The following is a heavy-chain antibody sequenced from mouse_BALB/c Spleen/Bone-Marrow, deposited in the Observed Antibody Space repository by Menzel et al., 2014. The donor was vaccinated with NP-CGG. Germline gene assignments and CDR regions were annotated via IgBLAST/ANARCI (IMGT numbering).Heavy chain of an antibody. CDR3: ARGGYYGYYAMDY. CDR1: GYTFTSYV. Sequence: VQLQQSGPELVKPGASVKMSCKDSGYTFTSYVMHWVKQKPGQGLEWIGYINPYNDGTKYNEKFKGKATLTSDKSSSTAYMELSSLTSEDSAVYYCARGGYYGYYAMDYWGQGTSVTVSS. CDR2: INPYNDGT. J-gene: IGHJ4*01. V-gene: IGHV1-14*01. D-gene: IGHD1-2*01.